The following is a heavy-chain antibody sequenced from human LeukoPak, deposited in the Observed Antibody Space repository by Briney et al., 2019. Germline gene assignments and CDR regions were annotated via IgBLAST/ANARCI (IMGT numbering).Heavy chain of an antibody. Sequence: SGGSLRLSCAASGFTFSTYGMHWVRQAPGKGLEWVAFIRYDGSNKYHADSVKGRCTISRDNSKNTLYLQMNSLRAEDTAVYYCAKWGEYCSSTSCLSLFDYWGQGTLVTVSS. V-gene: IGHV3-30*02. CDR2: IRYDGSNK. CDR3: AKWGEYCSSTSCLSLFDY. CDR1: GFTFSTYG. D-gene: IGHD2-2*01. J-gene: IGHJ4*02.